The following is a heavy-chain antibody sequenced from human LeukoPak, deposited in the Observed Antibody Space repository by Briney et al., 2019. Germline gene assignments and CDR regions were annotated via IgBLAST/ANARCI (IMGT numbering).Heavy chain of an antibody. CDR1: GGSISSYY. V-gene: IGHV4-59*08. Sequence: PSETLSLTCTVSGGSISSYYWSWIRQPPGKGLEWIGYIYYSGSTNYNPSLKSRVTISVDTSKNQFSLKLSSVTAADTAVYYCARLSIQYYAFDIRGQGTMVTVSS. J-gene: IGHJ3*02. D-gene: IGHD2-2*01. CDR3: ARLSIQYYAFDI. CDR2: IYYSGST.